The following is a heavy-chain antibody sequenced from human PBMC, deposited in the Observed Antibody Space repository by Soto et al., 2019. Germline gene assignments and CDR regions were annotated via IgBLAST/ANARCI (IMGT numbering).Heavy chain of an antibody. J-gene: IGHJ5*02. CDR3: AREGSYGYGLFDL. CDR1: GYGFTSYW. Sequence: LGESLKISCKGSGYGFTSYWIGWVRQMPGKGLEWMGIIYPGDSDTRYSPSFQGQVTISADKSISTAYLQWSSLKASDTAVYYCAREGSYGYGLFDLWGQGTLVTVSS. CDR2: IYPGDSDT. D-gene: IGHD5-12*01. V-gene: IGHV5-51*01.